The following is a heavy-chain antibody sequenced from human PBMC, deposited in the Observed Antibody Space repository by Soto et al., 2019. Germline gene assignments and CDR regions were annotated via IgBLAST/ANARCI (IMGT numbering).Heavy chain of an antibody. CDR3: ARHGRITVTGDGFDS. CDR1: GFTFSSYW. D-gene: IGHD1-20*01. J-gene: IGHJ3*02. V-gene: IGHV3-7*01. CDR2: IKQDGNDT. Sequence: GGSLRLSCVGSGFTFSSYWMAWVRQAPGKGLEWVADIKQDGNDTYYVDSVKGRFTISRDNAENSVYLQMNSLRAEDTATYYCARHGRITVTGDGFDSWGQGTVVTVSS.